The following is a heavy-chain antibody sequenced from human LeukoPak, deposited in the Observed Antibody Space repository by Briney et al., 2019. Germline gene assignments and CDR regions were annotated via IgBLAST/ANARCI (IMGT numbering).Heavy chain of an antibody. CDR2: ISAYNGNT. J-gene: IGHJ4*02. CDR1: GYTFTSYG. Sequence: ASVKVSCKASGYTFTSYGISWVRQAPGQGLEWMGWISAYNGNTNCAQKLQGRVTMTTDTSTSTAYMELRSLRSDDTAVYYCARVGSRVDYYDSSGYYAYWGQGTLVTVSS. D-gene: IGHD3-22*01. V-gene: IGHV1-18*01. CDR3: ARVGSRVDYYDSSGYYAY.